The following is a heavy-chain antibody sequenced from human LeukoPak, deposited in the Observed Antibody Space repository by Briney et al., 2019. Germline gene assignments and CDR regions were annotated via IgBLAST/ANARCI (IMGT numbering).Heavy chain of an antibody. CDR2: ISGGSDYI. CDR3: ARDYSGWSRDY. D-gene: IGHD6-19*01. CDR1: GFTFSSYS. J-gene: IGHJ4*02. V-gene: IGHV3-21*01. Sequence: TGGSLRLSCAASGFTFSSYSMNWVRQAPGKGLEWVSSISGGSDYIYYADSVRGRFTMSRDNAKNSLYLQMNSLTAEDTAVYYCARDYSGWSRDYWGQGTLVTVSS.